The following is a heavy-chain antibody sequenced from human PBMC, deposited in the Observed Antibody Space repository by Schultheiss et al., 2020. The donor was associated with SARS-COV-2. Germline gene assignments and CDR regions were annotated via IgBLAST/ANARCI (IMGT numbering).Heavy chain of an antibody. D-gene: IGHD3-22*01. Sequence: SETLSLTCAVYGGSFSGYYWSWIRQPPGKGLEWIGEINHSGSTNYNPSLKSRVTISVDTSKNQFSLKLSSVTAADTAVYYCARGPYYDSSGYCIHWGQGILVTVSS. CDR2: INHSGST. J-gene: IGHJ4*02. CDR1: GGSFSGYY. V-gene: IGHV4-34*01. CDR3: ARGPYYDSSGYCIH.